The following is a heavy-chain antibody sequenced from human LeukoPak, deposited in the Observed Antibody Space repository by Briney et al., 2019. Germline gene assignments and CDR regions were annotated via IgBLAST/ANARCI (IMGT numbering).Heavy chain of an antibody. CDR2: IYYSGST. Sequence: PSETLSLTCTVSGGSISSSSYYWSWIRQPPGKGLEWIGYIYYSGSTNYNPSLKSRVTISVDTSKNQFSLKLSSVTAADTAVYYCARWSGSGRSHYYFDYWGQGTLVTVSS. J-gene: IGHJ4*02. V-gene: IGHV4-61*01. D-gene: IGHD3-10*01. CDR3: ARWSGSGRSHYYFDY. CDR1: GGSISSSSYY.